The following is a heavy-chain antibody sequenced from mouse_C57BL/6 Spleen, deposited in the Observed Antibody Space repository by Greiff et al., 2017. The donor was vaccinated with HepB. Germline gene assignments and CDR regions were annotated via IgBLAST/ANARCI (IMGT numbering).Heavy chain of an antibody. CDR2: IHPNSGST. CDR1: GYTFTSYW. J-gene: IGHJ3*01. V-gene: IGHV1-64*01. Sequence: VQLQQPGAELVKPGASVKLSCKASGYTFTSYWMHWVKQRPGQGLEWIGMIHPNSGSTNYNEKFKSKATLTVDKSSSTAYMQLSSLTSEDSAVYYCARGITTISSSDWLAYWGQGTLVTVSA. CDR3: ARGITTISSSDWLAY. D-gene: IGHD1-1*01.